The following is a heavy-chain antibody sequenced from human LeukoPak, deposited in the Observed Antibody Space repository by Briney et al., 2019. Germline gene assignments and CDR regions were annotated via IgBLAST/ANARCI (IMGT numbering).Heavy chain of an antibody. Sequence: PSETLSLTCTVSGGSISSSGYYWSWIRQPPGKGLEWIGEINHSGSTNYNPSLKSRVTISVDTSKNQFSLKLSSVTAADTAVYYCARGQLRFLEWLKFDPWGQGTLVTVSS. CDR3: ARGQLRFLEWLKFDP. J-gene: IGHJ5*02. CDR1: GGSISSSGYY. V-gene: IGHV4-39*07. CDR2: INHSGST. D-gene: IGHD3-3*01.